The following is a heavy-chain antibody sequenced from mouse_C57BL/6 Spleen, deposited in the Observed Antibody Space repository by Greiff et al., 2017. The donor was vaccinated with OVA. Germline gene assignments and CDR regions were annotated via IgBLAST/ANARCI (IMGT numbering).Heavy chain of an antibody. CDR1: GFTFSDYG. V-gene: IGHV5-17*01. D-gene: IGHD4-1*01. J-gene: IGHJ2*01. CDR2: ISSGSSTI. CDR3: AKLTGGGDYFDY. Sequence: EVMLVESGGGLVKPGGSLKLSCAASGFTFSDYGMHWVRQAPEKGLEWVAYISSGSSTIYYADTVKGRFTISRDNAKNTLFLQMTSLRSEDTAMYYCAKLTGGGDYFDYWGQGTTLTVSS.